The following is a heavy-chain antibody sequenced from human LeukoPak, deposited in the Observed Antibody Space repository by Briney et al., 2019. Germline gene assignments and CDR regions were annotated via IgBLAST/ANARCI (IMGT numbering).Heavy chain of an antibody. V-gene: IGHV4-34*01. D-gene: IGHD3-22*01. CDR2: ISHSGST. Sequence: SETLSLTCAVYGGSFSGYYWSWIRQPPGKGLEWIGEISHSGSTNYNPSLKSRVTISVDTSKNQFSLKLSSVTAADTAVYYCAISGYYSNFDYWGQGTLVTVSS. CDR1: GGSFSGYY. J-gene: IGHJ4*02. CDR3: AISGYYSNFDY.